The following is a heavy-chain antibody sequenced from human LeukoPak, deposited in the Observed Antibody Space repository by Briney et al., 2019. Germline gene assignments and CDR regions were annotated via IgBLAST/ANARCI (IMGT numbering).Heavy chain of an antibody. Sequence: GGSLRLSCAASGFTFSSYWMHWVRQAPGKGLVWVSRINIDGSSTSYADSVKGRFTISRDNSKNTLYLQMNSLRAEDTAVYYCARTPYYYDSSGYLDYWGQGTLVTVSS. CDR2: INIDGSST. D-gene: IGHD3-22*01. CDR3: ARTPYYYDSSGYLDY. V-gene: IGHV3-74*01. J-gene: IGHJ4*02. CDR1: GFTFSSYW.